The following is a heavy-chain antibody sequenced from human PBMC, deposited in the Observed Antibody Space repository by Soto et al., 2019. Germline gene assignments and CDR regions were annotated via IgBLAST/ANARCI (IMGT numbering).Heavy chain of an antibody. CDR3: ARDKGDSGYDGGYYYYGMDV. D-gene: IGHD5-12*01. CDR2: IKQDGSEK. V-gene: IGHV3-7*01. CDR1: GFTFSSYW. Sequence: HPGGSLRLSCAASGFTFSSYWMSWVRQAPGKGLEWVANIKQDGSEKYYVESVKGRFTISRDNAKNSLYLQMNSLRAEDTAVYYCARDKGDSGYDGGYYYYGMDVWGQGTTVTVSS. J-gene: IGHJ6*02.